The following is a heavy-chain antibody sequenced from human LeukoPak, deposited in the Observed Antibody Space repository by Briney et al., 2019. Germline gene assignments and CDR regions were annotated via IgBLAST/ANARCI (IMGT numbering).Heavy chain of an antibody. CDR3: AATSIIFNWFDP. J-gene: IGHJ5*02. V-gene: IGHV1-69*05. D-gene: IGHD1-14*01. Sequence: SVKVSCKASGGSFGDFAIIWVRQAPGHGLEWMGRSVPMSDTKDYTQKFQGRVTFTTDESTTTAHMELSNLSPEDTAVYYCAATSIIFNWFDPWGQGTLVTVSS. CDR1: GGSFGDFA. CDR2: SVPMSDTK.